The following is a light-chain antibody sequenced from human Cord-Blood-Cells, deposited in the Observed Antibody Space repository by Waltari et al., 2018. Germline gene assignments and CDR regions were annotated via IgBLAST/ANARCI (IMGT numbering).Light chain of an antibody. CDR1: SLRSYY. J-gene: IGLJ2*01. Sequence: SSELTQDPAVSVALGQTVRITCQGDSLRSYYASWYQQKPGQAPVLVIYGKNNRPSGIPDRFSGSSSGNTASLTIPGAQAEDEADSYCNSRDSSGNHVVFGGGTKLTVL. CDR3: NSRDSSGNHVV. V-gene: IGLV3-19*01. CDR2: GKN.